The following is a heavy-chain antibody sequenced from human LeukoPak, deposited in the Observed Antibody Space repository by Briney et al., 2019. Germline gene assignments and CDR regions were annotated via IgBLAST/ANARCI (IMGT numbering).Heavy chain of an antibody. CDR3: ARDGRNSKGGEYFDY. V-gene: IGHV3-30-3*01. CDR1: GFTFSNYA. CDR2: ISYDGSNK. J-gene: IGHJ4*02. Sequence: GGSLRLSCAASGFTFSNYAMHWVRQAPGKGLEWVAVISYDGSNKYYADSVKGRFPISRDNSKNTLYLQMNSLRAEDTAVYYCARDGRNSKGGEYFDYWGQGTQVTVPS. D-gene: IGHD4-23*01.